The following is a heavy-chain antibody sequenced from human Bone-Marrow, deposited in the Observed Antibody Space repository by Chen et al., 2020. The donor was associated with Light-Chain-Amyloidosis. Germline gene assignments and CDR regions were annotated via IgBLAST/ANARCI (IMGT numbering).Heavy chain of an antibody. Sequence: QLQLQESGPGLVKPSETLSLTCTVYGGSISSSSYYWGWIRQPPGKGLEWIGSIYYSGSTYYNPSLKSRVTISVDTSKNQFSLKLSSVTAADTAVYYCARAGDWQWPADFDYWGQGTLVTVSS. CDR3: ARAGDWQWPADFDY. CDR1: GGSISSSSYY. V-gene: IGHV4-39*07. D-gene: IGHD6-19*01. J-gene: IGHJ4*02. CDR2: IYYSGST.